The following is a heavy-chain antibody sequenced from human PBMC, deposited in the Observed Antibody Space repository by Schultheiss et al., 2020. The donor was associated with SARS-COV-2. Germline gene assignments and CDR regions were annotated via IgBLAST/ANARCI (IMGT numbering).Heavy chain of an antibody. J-gene: IGHJ3*02. CDR3: ARYGPMIFGVVMTAFDI. CDR2: INPNSGGT. V-gene: IGHV1-2*02. Sequence: GESLKISCKASGYTFTSYYMHWVRQAPGQGLEWMGWINPNSGGTNYAQKFQGRVTMTTDTSTSTAYMELRSLRSDDTAVYYCARYGPMIFGVVMTAFDIWGQGTMVTVSS. D-gene: IGHD3-3*01. CDR1: GYTFTSYY.